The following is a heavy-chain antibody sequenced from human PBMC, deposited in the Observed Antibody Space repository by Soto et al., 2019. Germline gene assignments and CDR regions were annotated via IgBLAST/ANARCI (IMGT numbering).Heavy chain of an antibody. J-gene: IGHJ4*02. CDR1: GYSISSGYY. CDR3: ARAPRGYSYDY. Sequence: PSETLSLTCAVSGYSISSGYYWGWIRQPPGKGLEWIGSIYHSGSTYYNPSLKSRVTISVDTSKNQFSLKLSSVTAADTAVYHCARAPRGYSYDYWGQGTLVTVSS. D-gene: IGHD5-18*01. V-gene: IGHV4-38-2*01. CDR2: IYHSGST.